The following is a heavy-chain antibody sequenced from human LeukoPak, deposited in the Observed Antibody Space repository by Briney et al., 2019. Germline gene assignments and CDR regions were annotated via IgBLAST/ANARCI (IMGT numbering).Heavy chain of an antibody. CDR3: ARMKLTGFNYYYYGMDV. Sequence: SETLSLTCTVSGGSISNYYWSWIRQPPGKGLEWIGYIYYSGSTIYNPSLKSRVTISVDTSKNQFSLKLSSVTAADTAVYYCARMKLTGFNYYYYGMDVWGQGTTVTVSS. J-gene: IGHJ6*02. V-gene: IGHV4-59*01. CDR2: IYYSGST. D-gene: IGHD7-27*01. CDR1: GGSISNYY.